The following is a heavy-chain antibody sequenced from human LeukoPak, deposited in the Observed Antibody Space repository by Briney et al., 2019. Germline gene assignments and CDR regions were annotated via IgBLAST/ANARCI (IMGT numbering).Heavy chain of an antibody. V-gene: IGHV3-30-3*01. D-gene: IGHD6-13*01. J-gene: IGHJ4*02. CDR3: ARDRASIAAAGFFDY. CDR1: GFTFSSYA. Sequence: GGSLRLSCAASGFTFSSYAMHWVRQAPGKGLEWVAVISYDGSNKYYADSVKGRFTISRDNSKNTLYLQMDSLRAEDTAVYYCARDRASIAAAGFFDYWGQGTLVTVSS. CDR2: ISYDGSNK.